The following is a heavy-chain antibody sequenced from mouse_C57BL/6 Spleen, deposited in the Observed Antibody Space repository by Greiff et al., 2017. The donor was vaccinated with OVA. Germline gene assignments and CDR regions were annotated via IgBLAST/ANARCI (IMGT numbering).Heavy chain of an antibody. J-gene: IGHJ4*01. V-gene: IGHV1-64*01. CDR2: IHPNSGST. CDR3: ARKDLLLRRYAMDY. Sequence: VQLQQPGAELVKPGASVKLSCKASGYTFTSYWMHWVKQRPGQGLEWIGMIHPNSGSTNYNEKFKSKATLTVDKSSSTAYMQLSSLTSEDSAVYYCARKDLLLRRYAMDYWGQGTSVTVSS. CDR1: GYTFTSYW. D-gene: IGHD1-1*01.